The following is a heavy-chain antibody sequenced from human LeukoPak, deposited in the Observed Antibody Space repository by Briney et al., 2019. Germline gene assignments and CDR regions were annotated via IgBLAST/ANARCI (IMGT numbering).Heavy chain of an antibody. V-gene: IGHV3-20*04. Sequence: SGGSLRLSCAASGFTFDDYGMSWVRQAPGKGVEWVSGINWNGGSTGYADSVKGRFTISRDNAKNSLYLQMNSLRAEDTALYYCARDEKKNVLRYFDWSYYYYYMDVWGKGTTVTVSS. J-gene: IGHJ6*03. D-gene: IGHD3-9*01. CDR2: INWNGGST. CDR3: ARDEKKNVLRYFDWSYYYYYMDV. CDR1: GFTFDDYG.